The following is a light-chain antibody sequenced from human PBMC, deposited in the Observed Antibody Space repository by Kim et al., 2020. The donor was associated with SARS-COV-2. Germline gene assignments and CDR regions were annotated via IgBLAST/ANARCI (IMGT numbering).Light chain of an antibody. CDR3: QQYAGSLT. J-gene: IGKJ4*01. V-gene: IGKV3-20*01. Sequence: LARGERAALACRASQSVSSNYLSGYQQKPGQAPRRLIYGASSRATGIPDRFSGSGSGTDFTLTINRLEPEDFAVYYCQQYAGSLTFGGGTKVDIK. CDR1: QSVSSNY. CDR2: GAS.